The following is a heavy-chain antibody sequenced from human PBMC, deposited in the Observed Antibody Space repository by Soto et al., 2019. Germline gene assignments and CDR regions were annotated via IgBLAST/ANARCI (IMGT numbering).Heavy chain of an antibody. Sequence: SETLSLTCAVYGGSFSGYYWSWIRQPPGKGLEWIGEINHSGSTNYNPSLKSRVTISVDTSKNQFSLKLSSVTAADTAVYYCARVHYYDSRGDYWGQGTPVTVYS. CDR3: ARVHYYDSRGDY. V-gene: IGHV4-34*01. J-gene: IGHJ4*02. CDR2: INHSGST. D-gene: IGHD3-22*01. CDR1: GGSFSGYY.